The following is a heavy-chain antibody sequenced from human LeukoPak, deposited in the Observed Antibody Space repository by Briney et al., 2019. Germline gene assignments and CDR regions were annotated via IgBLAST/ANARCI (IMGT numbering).Heavy chain of an antibody. V-gene: IGHV3-48*01. J-gene: IGHJ4*02. CDR2: ITTSSYA. CDR1: GFTFSGFE. D-gene: IGHD5-12*01. Sequence: GGSLRLSCAASGFTFSGFEMNWVRQAPGKGLEWLSHITTSSYAYYADSVKGRFTISRDNSKNTLYLQMNSLRAEDTAVYYCARDGPLYSGFGVCYFDYWGQGTLVTVSS. CDR3: ARDGPLYSGFGVCYFDY.